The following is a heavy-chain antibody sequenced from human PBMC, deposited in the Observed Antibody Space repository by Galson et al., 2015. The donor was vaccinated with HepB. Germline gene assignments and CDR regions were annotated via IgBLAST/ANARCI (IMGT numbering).Heavy chain of an antibody. CDR1: GGTFSSYA. J-gene: IGHJ3*02. CDR3: ARGRSSSWYDAFDI. D-gene: IGHD6-13*01. CDR2: IIPIFGTA. V-gene: IGHV1-69*13. Sequence: SVKVSCKASGGTFSSYAISWVRQAPGQGLEWMGGIIPIFGTANYAQKFQGRVTIAADESTSTAYMELSSLRSEDTAVYYCARGRSSSWYDAFDIWGQGTMVTVSS.